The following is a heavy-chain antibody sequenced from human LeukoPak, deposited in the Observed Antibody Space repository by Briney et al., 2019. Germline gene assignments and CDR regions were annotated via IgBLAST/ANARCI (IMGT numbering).Heavy chain of an antibody. CDR2: ISSSSSYI. Sequence: PGRSLRLSCAASGFTLSSYSMNWARQAPAKGLEWVSSISSSSSYIYYADSVKGRFTISRDNAKNSLYLQMYSLRAEDTAVYYCAREPYYGDYPRGQGTLVTVSS. CDR1: GFTLSSYS. D-gene: IGHD4-17*01. CDR3: AREPYYGDYP. J-gene: IGHJ4*02. V-gene: IGHV3-21*01.